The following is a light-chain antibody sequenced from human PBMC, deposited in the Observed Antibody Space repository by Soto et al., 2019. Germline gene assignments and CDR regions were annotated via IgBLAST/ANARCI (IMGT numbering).Light chain of an antibody. CDR3: CSYAGSTNFVV. CDR2: EVT. CDR1: NSDVGNYNL. V-gene: IGLV2-23*02. J-gene: IGLJ2*01. Sequence: QSALTQPASVSGSPGQSITISCTGTNSDVGNYNLVSRYQQHPGKVPKVMIYEVTKRPSGVSNRFSGSKSGNTASLTISGLQAEDEADYYCCSYAGSTNFVVFGGGTKVTVL.